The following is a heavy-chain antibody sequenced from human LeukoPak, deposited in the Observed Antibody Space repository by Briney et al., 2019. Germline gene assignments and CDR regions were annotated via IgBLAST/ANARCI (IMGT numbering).Heavy chain of an antibody. CDR2: MNPNSGNT. CDR3: ARAMVRGIITPGY. J-gene: IGHJ4*02. Sequence: ASVKVSCKASGYTFTSYDINWVRQATGQGLEWMGWMNPNSGNTGYAQKLQGRVTMTTDTSTSTAYMELRSLRSEDTAVYFCARAMVRGIITPGYWGQGTLVTVSS. CDR1: GYTFTSYD. V-gene: IGHV1-8*02. D-gene: IGHD3-10*01.